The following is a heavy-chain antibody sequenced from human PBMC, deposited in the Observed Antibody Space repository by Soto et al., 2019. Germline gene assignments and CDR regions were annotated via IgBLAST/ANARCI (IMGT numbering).Heavy chain of an antibody. CDR2: IYSSGST. CDR3: AGSQYSFDSSGYPSAFDI. D-gene: IGHD3-22*01. CDR1: GGSTGYY. J-gene: IGHJ3*02. Sequence: SETLSLTCTVSGGSTGYYWSWIRQHPGKGLEWIGYIYSSGSTFYNPSLNSRLTISVDTSENQFSLKLTSVTAADTAVYYCAGSQYSFDSSGYPSAFDIWGQGTMVTVSS. V-gene: IGHV4-31*03.